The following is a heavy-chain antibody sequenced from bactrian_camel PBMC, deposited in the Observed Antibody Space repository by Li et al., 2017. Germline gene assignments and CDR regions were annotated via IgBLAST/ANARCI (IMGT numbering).Heavy chain of an antibody. J-gene: IGHJ4*01. CDR2: IDTGDGST. CDR1: GYTFNTY. CDR3: AAVAEGRTVEGGVSLWTLFESGY. V-gene: IGHV3S40*01. D-gene: IGHD3*01. Sequence: VQLVESGGGSALAGGSVRLSCTASGYTFNTYSWFRQAPGQEREGDAAIDTGDGSTYYLNSVEGRFTTSRDNAENTVYLQMNSLKPSDTAMYYCAAVAEGRTVEGGVSLWTLFESGYWGQGTQVTVS.